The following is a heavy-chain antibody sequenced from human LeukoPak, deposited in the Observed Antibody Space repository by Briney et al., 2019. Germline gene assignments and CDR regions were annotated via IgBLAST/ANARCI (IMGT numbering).Heavy chain of an antibody. CDR1: GYTFTSYD. J-gene: IGHJ5*02. D-gene: IGHD6-6*01. Sequence: GASVKVSCKASGYTFTSYDINWVRQATGQGREWMGWMNPNSGNTGYAQKFQGRVTMTRNTSISTAYMALSSLRSEDTAVYYCARTPIRVAARLRWFDPWGQGTLVTVSS. V-gene: IGHV1-8*01. CDR3: ARTPIRVAARLRWFDP. CDR2: MNPNSGNT.